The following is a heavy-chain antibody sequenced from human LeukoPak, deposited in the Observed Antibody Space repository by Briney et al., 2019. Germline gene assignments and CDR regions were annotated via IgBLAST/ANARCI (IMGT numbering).Heavy chain of an antibody. V-gene: IGHV5-51*01. CDR3: ARLYGKEFDY. D-gene: IGHD4-17*01. CDR2: IYPSDSDM. Sequence: GESLKISCKGSGYYFTTNWIGWVRQMPGKGLEWMGIIYPSDSDMRYSPSFQGQVTISADKPISTAYLQWSSLRASDTAMYYCARLYGKEFDYWGQGTLVTVSS. J-gene: IGHJ4*02. CDR1: GYYFTTNW.